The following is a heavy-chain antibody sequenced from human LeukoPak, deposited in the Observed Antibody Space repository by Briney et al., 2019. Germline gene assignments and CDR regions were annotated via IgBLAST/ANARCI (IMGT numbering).Heavy chain of an antibody. CDR2: ISAYNGNT. CDR1: GYTFTSYG. D-gene: IGHD6-13*01. V-gene: IGHV1-18*01. CDR3: ARVGFDSSPEDAFDI. J-gene: IGHJ3*02. Sequence: ASVKVSCQASGYTFTSYGISWVRQPPGQGLEWMGWISAYNGNTNYAQKLQSRVTMTTDTSTSTAYMELRSLRSDDTAVYYCARVGFDSSPEDAFDIWGQGTMVTVSS.